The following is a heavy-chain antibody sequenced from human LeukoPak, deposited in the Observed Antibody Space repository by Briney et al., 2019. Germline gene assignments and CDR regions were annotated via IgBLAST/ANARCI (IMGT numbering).Heavy chain of an antibody. Sequence: SETLSLTCTVSGGSISSYYWSWIRQPPGKGLEWIGYIYYSGSTNYNPSLKSRDTISVDMSKNQFSLKLSSVTAADTAVYYCTSGRPLGFDYWGQGTLVTVSS. CDR3: TSGRPLGFDY. J-gene: IGHJ4*02. V-gene: IGHV4-59*13. CDR1: GGSISSYY. D-gene: IGHD1-26*01. CDR2: IYYSGST.